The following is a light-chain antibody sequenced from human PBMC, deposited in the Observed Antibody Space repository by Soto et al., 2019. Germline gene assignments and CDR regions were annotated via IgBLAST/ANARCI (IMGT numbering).Light chain of an antibody. CDR1: QSVNSNY. J-gene: IGKJ1*01. Sequence: ETVLTQSPGTLSLSPGERATLSCRASQSVNSNYLAWYQQKPGQAPRLLIYGASGRATGSPDRFSGGVSGTDFTLTISRLEPEDFAVYYCQHYRTFGRGTRVEIK. CDR2: GAS. CDR3: QHYRT. V-gene: IGKV3-20*01.